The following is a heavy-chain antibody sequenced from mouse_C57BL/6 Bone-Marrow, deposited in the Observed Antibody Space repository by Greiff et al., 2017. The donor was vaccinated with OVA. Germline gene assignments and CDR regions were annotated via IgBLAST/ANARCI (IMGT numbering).Heavy chain of an antibody. CDR3: ASSYYSNYEGYFDY. J-gene: IGHJ2*01. CDR2: IDPSDSYT. D-gene: IGHD2-5*01. Sequence: QVQLQQPGAELVMPGASVKLSCKASGYTFTSYWMHWVKQRPGQGLEWIGEIDPSDSYTNYNQKFKGKSTLTVDKSSSTAYMQLSSLTSEDSAVYYCASSYYSNYEGYFDYWGQGTAITVTS. CDR1: GYTFTSYW. V-gene: IGHV1-69*01.